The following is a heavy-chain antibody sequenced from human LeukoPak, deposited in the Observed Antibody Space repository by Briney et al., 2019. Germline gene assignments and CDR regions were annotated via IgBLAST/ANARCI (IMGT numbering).Heavy chain of an antibody. V-gene: IGHV3-23*01. CDR1: GFTFSSYA. CDR2: ISGSGGNT. J-gene: IGHJ5*02. D-gene: IGHD4-17*01. Sequence: GGSLRLSCAVSGFTFSSYAMSWVRQAPGKGLEWVSAISGSGGNTYYADSVKGRFTISRDNSKNTLYLQMSSLRADDTAVYYCANFERTVASPYNWFAPWGQGTLVTVSS. CDR3: ANFERTVASPYNWFAP.